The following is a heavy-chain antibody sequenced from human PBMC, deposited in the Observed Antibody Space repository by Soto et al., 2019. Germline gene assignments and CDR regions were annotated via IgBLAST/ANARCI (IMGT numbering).Heavy chain of an antibody. Sequence: SVKVSCKASGGTFSSYAISWVRQAPGQGLEWMGGIIPIFGTANYAQKFQGRVTITADESTSTAYMELSSLRSEDTAVYYCARYRVYYDFWSGYYELYYYGMDVWGQGTTVTVSS. CDR2: IIPIFGTA. CDR3: ARYRVYYDFWSGYYELYYYGMDV. J-gene: IGHJ6*02. V-gene: IGHV1-69*13. CDR1: GGTFSSYA. D-gene: IGHD3-3*01.